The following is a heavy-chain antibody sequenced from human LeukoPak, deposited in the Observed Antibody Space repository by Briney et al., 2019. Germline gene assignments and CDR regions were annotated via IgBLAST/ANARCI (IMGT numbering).Heavy chain of an antibody. Sequence: GGSLRLSCAASGFTFNSYSMNWVRQAPGKGLEWVSSISSSSSYIYYADSVKGRFTISRDNAKNSLYLQMNSLRAEGTAVYYCARDSLGNYFDYWGQGTLVTVSS. CDR3: ARDSLGNYFDY. CDR1: GFTFNSYS. CDR2: ISSSSSYI. V-gene: IGHV3-21*01. D-gene: IGHD1-26*01. J-gene: IGHJ4*02.